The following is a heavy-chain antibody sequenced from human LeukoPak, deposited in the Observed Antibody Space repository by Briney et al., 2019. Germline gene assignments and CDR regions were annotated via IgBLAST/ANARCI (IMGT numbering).Heavy chain of an antibody. Sequence: GGSLRLSCAASGFTFNSYTINWVRQAPGKGLEWVAFIRYDGSNKYYADSVKGRFTISRDNSKNTLYLQMNSLRAEDTAVYYCAKGRVFWGATETDWFDPWGQGTLVTVSS. J-gene: IGHJ5*02. V-gene: IGHV3-30*02. CDR2: IRYDGSNK. CDR1: GFTFNSYT. D-gene: IGHD1-26*01. CDR3: AKGRVFWGATETDWFDP.